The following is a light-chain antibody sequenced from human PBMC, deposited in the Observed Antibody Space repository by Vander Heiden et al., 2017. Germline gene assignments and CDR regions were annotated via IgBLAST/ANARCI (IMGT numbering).Light chain of an antibody. CDR2: AAS. J-gene: IGKJ1*01. Sequence: DIQMTQSPSSLSASVGDRVTITCRASHSISSYLNWYQQKPGKASELLIYAASSLQSGVPSRFSGSGSGTEFTLNISSLQPEDFATYYCQQSYTTPRTFGQGTKVEIK. CDR1: HSISSY. CDR3: QQSYTTPRT. V-gene: IGKV1-39*01.